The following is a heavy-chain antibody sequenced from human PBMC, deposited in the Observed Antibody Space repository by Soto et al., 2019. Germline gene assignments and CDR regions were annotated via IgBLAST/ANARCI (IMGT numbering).Heavy chain of an antibody. CDR1: GFTLSGSA. V-gene: IGHV3-73*02. D-gene: IGHD1-26*01. CDR2: IRSKTHNYAT. Sequence: EVQLVESGGGLVQPGESLKLSCAASGFTLSGSAVHWVRQASGKGLEWVGRIRSKTHNYATDYIASVKGRFTMSRDDSNNTAYLQMNDLKTDDTAVYYCTRSGGSYSFGYWGQGTLVTVSS. CDR3: TRSGGSYSFGY. J-gene: IGHJ4*02.